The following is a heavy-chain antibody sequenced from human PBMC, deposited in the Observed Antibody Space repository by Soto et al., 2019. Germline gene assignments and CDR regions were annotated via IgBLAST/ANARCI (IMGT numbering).Heavy chain of an antibody. CDR3: AVRPGYYDFWSGYFNY. D-gene: IGHD3-3*01. Sequence: QVQLVQSGAEVKKPGSSVKVSCKASGGTFSSYAISWVRQAPGQGLEWMGGIIPIFGTANYAQKFQGRVTITADESTSTAYMELSSLRSEDTAVYYCAVRPGYYDFWSGYFNYWGQGTLVTVSS. J-gene: IGHJ4*02. V-gene: IGHV1-69*12. CDR2: IIPIFGTA. CDR1: GGTFSSYA.